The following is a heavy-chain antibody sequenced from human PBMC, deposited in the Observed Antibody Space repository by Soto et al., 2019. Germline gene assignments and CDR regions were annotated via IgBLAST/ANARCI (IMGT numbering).Heavy chain of an antibody. CDR3: ATSYGSGRGFDP. CDR2: IYYSGST. J-gene: IGHJ5*02. Sequence: PSETLSLTCTVSGGSISSYYWSWIRQPPGKGLEWIGYIYYSGSTNYNPSHKRRVTISVDTSKNQFSLKLSSVTAADTAVYYCATSYGSGRGFDPWGQGTLVTSPQ. V-gene: IGHV4-59*01. CDR1: GGSISSYY. D-gene: IGHD3-10*01.